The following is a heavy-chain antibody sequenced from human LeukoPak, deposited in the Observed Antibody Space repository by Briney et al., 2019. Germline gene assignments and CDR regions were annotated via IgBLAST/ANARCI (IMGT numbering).Heavy chain of an antibody. D-gene: IGHD6-13*01. V-gene: IGHV3-23*01. CDR1: GFTFSSYA. J-gene: IGHJ4*02. Sequence: GGSLRLFCAASGFTFSSYAMSGVRQAPGGGRECVSAISTNGGSTHFADSVKGRFTITRDNSKNTLSLELNSLRPEDTAVYYCVKGSAGSRPYYFDYWGQGTLLTVSS. CDR3: VKGSAGSRPYYFDY. CDR2: ISTNGGST.